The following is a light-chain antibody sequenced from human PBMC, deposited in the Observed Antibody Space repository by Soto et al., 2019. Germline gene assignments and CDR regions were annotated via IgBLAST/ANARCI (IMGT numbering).Light chain of an antibody. V-gene: IGKV1-39*01. Sequence: DILMTQSPSSLSASVGDRVTITCRASQAIHSYLNWYQQKPGKAPNLLIFATSTLQSGVPSRFSGSGSGTDFTLTISSLQPEDFATYYCQHRETFGPGTKVDIK. J-gene: IGKJ3*01. CDR3: QHRET. CDR1: QAIHSY. CDR2: ATS.